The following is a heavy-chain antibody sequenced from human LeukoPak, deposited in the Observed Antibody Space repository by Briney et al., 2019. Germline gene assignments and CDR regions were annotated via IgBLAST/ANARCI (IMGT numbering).Heavy chain of an antibody. CDR3: ARDYEGAAVADTLGY. Sequence: PGGSLRLSCAGSGFSFSHYAINWVRQAPGKGLEWVSAISTSGVSTHYADSVKGRFTISRGNSKNTLYLQMGSLRAEDMAVYYCARDYEGAAVADTLGYWGQGTLVTVSS. D-gene: IGHD6-19*01. CDR1: GFSFSHYA. J-gene: IGHJ4*02. CDR2: ISTSGVST. V-gene: IGHV3-23*01.